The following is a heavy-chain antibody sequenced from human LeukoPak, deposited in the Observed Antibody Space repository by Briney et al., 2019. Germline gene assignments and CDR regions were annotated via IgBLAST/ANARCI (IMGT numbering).Heavy chain of an antibody. Sequence: SETLSLTCAVYGGSFSGYYWSWIRQPPGKGLEWIGEINHSGSTNYNPSLKSRVTISVDTSKNQFSLKLSSVTAADTAVYYCASFRSGWYYQWGQGTLVTVSS. CDR1: GGSFSGYY. CDR2: INHSGST. J-gene: IGHJ4*02. V-gene: IGHV4-34*01. D-gene: IGHD6-19*01. CDR3: ASFRSGWYYQ.